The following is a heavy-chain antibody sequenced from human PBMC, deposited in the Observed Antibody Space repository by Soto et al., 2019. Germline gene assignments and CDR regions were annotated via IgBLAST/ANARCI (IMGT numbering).Heavy chain of an antibody. J-gene: IGHJ4*02. CDR3: AKEVTSCCYPGFDS. CDR2: ISGDGKAT. CDR1: GFYFSAYA. Sequence: EVQLLESGGDLVQPGGSLRLSCVASGFYFSAYALAWVRQAPGKGLECISGISGDGKATHYAESARGRFTISRDNSKNTVYLRMDSLRAEDTALYYCAKEVTSCCYPGFDSWGQGTLVTVSS. D-gene: IGHD2-21*01. V-gene: IGHV3-23*01.